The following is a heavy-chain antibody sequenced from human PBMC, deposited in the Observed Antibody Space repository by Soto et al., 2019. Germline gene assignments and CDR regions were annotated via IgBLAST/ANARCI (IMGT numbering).Heavy chain of an antibody. J-gene: IGHJ6*01. CDR3: ARPRSSSRNYYGMDV. D-gene: IGHD6-13*01. CDR1: GYSFTSYW. Sequence: GESLKISCKGSGYSFTSYWIGWVRQMPGKGLEWMGIIYPGDSDTRYSPSFRGQVTISADKSISTAYLQWSSLKASDTAMYYCARPRSSSRNYYGMDVWGQGTTVNVSS. CDR2: IYPGDSDT. V-gene: IGHV5-51*01.